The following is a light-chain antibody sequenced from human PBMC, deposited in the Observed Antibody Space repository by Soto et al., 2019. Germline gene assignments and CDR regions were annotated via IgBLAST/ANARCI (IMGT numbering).Light chain of an antibody. J-gene: IGKJ2*01. Sequence: DIQMTQSPSTLSASVGDRVTITCRASQSIRSWLAWYQQKPGTAPKLLIYEASTLESGVPSRFTGIRSGTEFTLSVSSLQHDDFATYYCQQYNDSFPYTFGQGTKLEIK. V-gene: IGKV1-5*03. CDR1: QSIRSW. CDR3: QQYNDSFPYT. CDR2: EAS.